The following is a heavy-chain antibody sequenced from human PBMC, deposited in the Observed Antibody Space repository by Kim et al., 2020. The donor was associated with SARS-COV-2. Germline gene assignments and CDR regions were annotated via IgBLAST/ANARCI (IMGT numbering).Heavy chain of an antibody. Sequence: SQTLSLTCAISGDSVSSNSAAWNWIRQSPSRGLEWLGRTYYRSKWYNDYAVSVKSRITINPDTSKNQFSLQLNSVTPEDTAVYYCARSALYDILTGSVHGYWFDPWGQGTLVTVSS. CDR1: GDSVSSNSAA. D-gene: IGHD3-9*01. J-gene: IGHJ5*02. CDR2: TYYRSKWYN. CDR3: ARSALYDILTGSVHGYWFDP. V-gene: IGHV6-1*01.